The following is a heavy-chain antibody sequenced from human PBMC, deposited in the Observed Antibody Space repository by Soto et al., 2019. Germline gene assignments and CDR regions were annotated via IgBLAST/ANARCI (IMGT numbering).Heavy chain of an antibody. CDR3: AKDQATTVTNYDY. CDR2: IYHSGST. CDR1: GYSISSGYY. V-gene: IGHV4-38-2*02. D-gene: IGHD4-17*01. J-gene: IGHJ4*02. Sequence: TLSLTCAVSGYSISSGYYWGWFRQPPGRGLEWIGSIYHSGSTYYNPSLKSRVTMSVDTSKNQFSLKLTSVTAADTAVYYCAKDQATTVTNYDYWGQGTLVTVSS.